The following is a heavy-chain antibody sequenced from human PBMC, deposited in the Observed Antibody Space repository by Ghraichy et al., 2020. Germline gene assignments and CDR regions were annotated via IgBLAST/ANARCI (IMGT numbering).Heavy chain of an antibody. V-gene: IGHV3-7*03. J-gene: IGHJ4*02. CDR1: GFTFSSYW. CDR3: ARTYYDVWGSYPFAY. Sequence: GGSLRLSCAASGFTFSSYWMSWVRQAPGKGLEWVANIKQDGSEKYYVDSVKGRFTISRDNAKNSLYLQMNSLRAEDTAVYYCARTYYDVWGSYPFAYWGQGTLVTVSS. D-gene: IGHD3-16*02. CDR2: IKQDGSEK.